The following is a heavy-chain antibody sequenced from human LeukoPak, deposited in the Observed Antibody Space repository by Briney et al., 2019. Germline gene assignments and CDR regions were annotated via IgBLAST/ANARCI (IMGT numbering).Heavy chain of an antibody. CDR3: ARRRRKGYYYGSGSYYTS. J-gene: IGHJ5*02. CDR1: GGSFSGYY. CDR2: INHSGGT. V-gene: IGHV4-34*01. Sequence: SETLSLTCAVYGGSFSGYYWSWIRQPPGKGLEWIGEINHSGGTNYNPSLKSRVTISVDTSKNQFSLKLSSVTAADTAVYYCARRRRKGYYYGSGSYYTSWGQGTLVTVSS. D-gene: IGHD3-10*01.